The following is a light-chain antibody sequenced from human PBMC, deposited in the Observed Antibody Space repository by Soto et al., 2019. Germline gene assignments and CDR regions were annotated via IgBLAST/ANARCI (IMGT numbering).Light chain of an antibody. V-gene: IGKV3-15*01. J-gene: IGKJ2*01. Sequence: EIVMTQSPATLSLSPGERVTLSCRASQSISTELAWYQQKPGQPPRLLIYSASTRATGVPARSTGSGSGSEFTLTISGLQSEDFAVYYCQQGHNWPLTFGQGTRLEI. CDR2: SAS. CDR3: QQGHNWPLT. CDR1: QSISTE.